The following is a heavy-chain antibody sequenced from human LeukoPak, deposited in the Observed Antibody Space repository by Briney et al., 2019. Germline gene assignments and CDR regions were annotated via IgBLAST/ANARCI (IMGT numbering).Heavy chain of an antibody. D-gene: IGHD2-15*01. J-gene: IGHJ5*02. CDR3: ARGATGSSSPSFDNWFDP. CDR1: GYTFTGYY. Sequence: GASVKVSCKASGYTFTGYYMHWVRQAPGQGLEWMGWINPNSGGTNYAQKLQGRVTMTTDTSTSTAYMELRSLRSDDTAVYYCARGATGSSSPSFDNWFDPWGQGTLVTVSS. CDR2: INPNSGGT. V-gene: IGHV1-2*02.